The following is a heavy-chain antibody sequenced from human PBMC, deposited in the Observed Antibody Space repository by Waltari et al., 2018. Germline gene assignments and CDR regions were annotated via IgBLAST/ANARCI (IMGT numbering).Heavy chain of an antibody. CDR2: IRYDGSNK. CDR1: GFTFSSYG. CDR3: AKAPVVYAISGLDY. D-gene: IGHD2-8*02. Sequence: QVQLVESGGGVVQPGGSLRLSCAASGFTFSSYGMHWVRQAPGKGLEWVAFIRYDGSNKYYADSVKGRFTISRDNSKNTLYLQMNSLRAEDTAVYYCAKAPVVYAISGLDYWGQGTLVTVSS. V-gene: IGHV3-30*02. J-gene: IGHJ4*02.